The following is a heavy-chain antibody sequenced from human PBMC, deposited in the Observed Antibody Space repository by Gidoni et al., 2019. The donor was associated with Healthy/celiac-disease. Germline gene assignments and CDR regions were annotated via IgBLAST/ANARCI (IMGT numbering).Heavy chain of an antibody. V-gene: IGHV4-34*01. CDR1: GSSFSGYY. Sequence: QVQLQQWGARPLKPSETLSLTCAVYGSSFSGYYWSWIRQPPGKGLEWIGEINHSGSTNYHPYLKSRVTISVDTSKNQFSLKLSSVTDADTAVYYRARGHIQIWLGGRRSFDYWGQGTLVTVSS. CDR3: ARGHIQIWLGGRRSFDY. CDR2: INHSGST. D-gene: IGHD5-18*01. J-gene: IGHJ4*02.